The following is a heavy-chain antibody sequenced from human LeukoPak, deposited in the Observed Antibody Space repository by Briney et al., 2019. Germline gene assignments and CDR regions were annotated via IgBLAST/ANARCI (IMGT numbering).Heavy chain of an antibody. Sequence: PSETLSLTWTVSGGSISSYYWSWIRQPPGKGLGCIGYVYYSGDTNYNPSLKSRVTISVDTSKNQFSLKLSSVTAADTAVYYCARSKVVGYYYDSSPTYFDYWGQGTLVTVSS. D-gene: IGHD3-22*01. V-gene: IGHV4-59*01. J-gene: IGHJ4*02. CDR1: GGSISSYY. CDR2: VYYSGDT. CDR3: ARSKVVGYYYDSSPTYFDY.